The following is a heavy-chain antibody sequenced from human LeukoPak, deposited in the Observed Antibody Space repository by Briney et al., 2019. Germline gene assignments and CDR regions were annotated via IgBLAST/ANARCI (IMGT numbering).Heavy chain of an antibody. D-gene: IGHD5-12*01. V-gene: IGHV4-38-2*02. CDR2: IYHSGST. J-gene: IGHJ4*02. CDR3: ARVSGYDWESFDY. CDR1: GYSISSGYY. Sequence: SETLSLTCTVSGYSISSGYYWGWIRQPPGKGLEWIGSIYHSGSTYYNPSLKSRVTISVDTSKNQFSLKLSSVTAADTAVYYCARVSGYDWESFDYWGQGTLVTVSS.